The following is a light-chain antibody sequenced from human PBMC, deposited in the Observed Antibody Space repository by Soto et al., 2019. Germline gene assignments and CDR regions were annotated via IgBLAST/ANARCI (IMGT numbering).Light chain of an antibody. CDR2: GAS. J-gene: IGKJ1*01. V-gene: IGKV3-20*01. Sequence: TLLTKSPCTLSLSPAERATLSCRARQGVXSRDLASYQQKPGQAPRLLXSGASSSAKGSPDRLSGSGSGTDFTLTISRLEPDYCYVYYWQQYGIATWTFGQGTKVDIK. CDR3: QQYGIATWT. CDR1: QGVXSRD.